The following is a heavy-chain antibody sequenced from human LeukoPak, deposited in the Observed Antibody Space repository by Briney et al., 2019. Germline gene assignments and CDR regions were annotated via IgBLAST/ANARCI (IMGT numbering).Heavy chain of an antibody. V-gene: IGHV3-23*01. D-gene: IGHD6-19*01. CDR2: ISGSGGST. Sequence: GGSLRLSCAASGITFSSYGMSWVRQAPGKGLEWVSAISGSGGSTYYADSVKGRFTISRDNSKNTLYLQMNSLRAEDTAVYYCAKTYSSGWYPNLDYWGQGTLVTVSS. CDR3: AKTYSSGWYPNLDY. CDR1: GITFSSYG. J-gene: IGHJ4*02.